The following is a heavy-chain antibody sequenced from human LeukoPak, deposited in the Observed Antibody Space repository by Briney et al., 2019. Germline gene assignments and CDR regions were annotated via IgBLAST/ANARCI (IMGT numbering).Heavy chain of an antibody. CDR2: ISWNSGSI. CDR1: GFTFDDYA. J-gene: IGHJ4*02. CDR3: AKVSRGNY. D-gene: IGHD3-10*01. V-gene: IGHV3-9*01. Sequence: GGSLRLSCAASGFTFDDYAMHWVRQAPGKGLEWVSGISWNSGSIGYADSVKGRFTISRDNAKNSLYLQMNSLRAEDTALYYCAKVSRGNYWGQGTLVTVSS.